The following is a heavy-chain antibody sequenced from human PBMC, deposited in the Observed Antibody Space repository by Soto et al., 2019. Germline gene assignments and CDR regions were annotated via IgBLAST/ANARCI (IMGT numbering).Heavy chain of an antibody. D-gene: IGHD3-22*01. Sequence: GGSLRLSCAASGFTFSSCAMHWVRQAPGKGLEWVAVISYDGGNKYYADSVKGRFTISRDNSKNTLYLQMNSLRAEDTAVYYCARDPYDSSGSNDYWGQGTLVTXSS. V-gene: IGHV3-30-3*01. CDR3: ARDPYDSSGSNDY. CDR2: ISYDGGNK. CDR1: GFTFSSCA. J-gene: IGHJ4*02.